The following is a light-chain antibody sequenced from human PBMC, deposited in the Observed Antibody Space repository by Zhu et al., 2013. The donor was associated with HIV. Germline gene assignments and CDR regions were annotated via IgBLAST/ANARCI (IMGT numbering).Light chain of an antibody. CDR2: EVS. CDR3: SSYTSSSSYV. CDR1: SSDVGGYNY. J-gene: IGLJ1*01. Sequence: QSALTQPPSVSGSPGQSVTISCTGTSSDVGGYNYVSWYQQHPGKAPKLMIYEVSKRPSGVSNRFSGSKSGTSASLAISGLQAEDEADYYCSSYTSSSSYVFGTGTKVTVL. V-gene: IGLV2-14*01.